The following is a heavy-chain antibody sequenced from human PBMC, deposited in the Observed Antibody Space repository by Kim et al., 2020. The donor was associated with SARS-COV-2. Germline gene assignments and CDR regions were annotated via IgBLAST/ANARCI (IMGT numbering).Heavy chain of an antibody. V-gene: IGHV1-2*06. J-gene: IGHJ4*02. CDR3: ARVGEYGSGSYLVY. CDR2: INPNSGGT. Sequence: ASVKVSCKASGYTFTGYYMEWVRQAPGQGLEWMGRINPNSGGTSYAQKFQGRVTMTRDTSISTAYMELSRLRSDDTAVYYCARVGEYGSGSYLVYGGQGTLVTVSS. D-gene: IGHD3-10*01. CDR1: GYTFTGYY.